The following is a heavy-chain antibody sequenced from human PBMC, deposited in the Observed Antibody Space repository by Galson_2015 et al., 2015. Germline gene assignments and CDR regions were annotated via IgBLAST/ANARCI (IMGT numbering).Heavy chain of an antibody. D-gene: IGHD3-22*01. J-gene: IGHJ5*02. V-gene: IGHV4-59*01. CDR3: ARVPYYYDSSGYTTGWFDP. Sequence: ETLSLTCTVSGGSISSYYWSWIRQPPGKGLEWIGYIYYSGSTNYNPSLKSRVTISVDTSKNQFSLKLSSVTAADTAVYYCARVPYYYDSSGYTTGWFDPWGQGTLVTVSS. CDR1: GGSISSYY. CDR2: IYYSGST.